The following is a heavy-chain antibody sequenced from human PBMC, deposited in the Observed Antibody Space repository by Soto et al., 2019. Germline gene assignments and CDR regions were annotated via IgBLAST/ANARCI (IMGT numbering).Heavy chain of an antibody. V-gene: IGHV4-59*01. Sequence: PSETLSLTCTVSGGSISSYYWSWIRQPPGKGLEWIGYIYYSGSTNYNPSLKSRVTISVDTSKNQFSLKLSSVTAADTAVYYCARDLTPITGTTGIDYWGQGTLVTVSS. J-gene: IGHJ4*02. CDR2: IYYSGST. D-gene: IGHD1-20*01. CDR1: GGSISSYY. CDR3: ARDLTPITGTTGIDY.